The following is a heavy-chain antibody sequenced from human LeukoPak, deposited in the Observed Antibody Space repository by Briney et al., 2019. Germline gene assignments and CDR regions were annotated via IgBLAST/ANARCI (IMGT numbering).Heavy chain of an antibody. J-gene: IGHJ6*03. Sequence: GASVKVSCRASGYTFADYYLHWVRQAPGQGLEWMGWISPDNGGTNYAQKFQGRVTMLRDTSISTAYMELSSLRSDDTAVYYCAATLAPSLYYYMDVWGKGTTVTVSS. V-gene: IGHV1-2*02. CDR1: GYTFADYY. CDR3: AATLAPSLYYYMDV. D-gene: IGHD3-10*01. CDR2: ISPDNGGT.